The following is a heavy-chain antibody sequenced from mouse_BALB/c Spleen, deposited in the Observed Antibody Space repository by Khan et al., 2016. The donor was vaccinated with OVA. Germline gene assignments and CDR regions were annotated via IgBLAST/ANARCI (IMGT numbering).Heavy chain of an antibody. CDR1: GFSLTSHG. CDR3: ARNSEPDDFDY. V-gene: IGHV2-9*02. CDR2: IWAGGST. Sequence: QVQLKESGPGLVAPSQSLSITCTVSGFSLTSHGVHWVRQPPGKGLEWLGVIWAGGSTNYNSALMSRLSISKDSSKSQVFFKMNSLQTDYTAMYDCARNSEPDDFDYWGQGTTLTVSS. J-gene: IGHJ2*01.